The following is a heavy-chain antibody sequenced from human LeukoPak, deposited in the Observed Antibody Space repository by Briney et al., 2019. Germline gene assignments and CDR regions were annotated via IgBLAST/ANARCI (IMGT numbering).Heavy chain of an antibody. CDR1: GFTFSTYN. CDR2: ITSSSSYI. J-gene: IGHJ4*02. D-gene: IGHD4-23*01. V-gene: IGHV3-21*04. CDR3: ARGYGGNAYYFDY. Sequence: GGSLRLSCAASGFTFSTYNMNWVRHAPGKGLEWISSITSSSSYIYYADSVKGRFTISRDNSKNTLYLQMNSLRAEDTAVYYCARGYGGNAYYFDYWGQGTLVTVSS.